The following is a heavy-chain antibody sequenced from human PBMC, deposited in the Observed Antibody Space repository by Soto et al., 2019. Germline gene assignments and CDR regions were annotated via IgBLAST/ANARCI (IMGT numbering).Heavy chain of an antibody. Sequence: WIRQHPGKGLEWMGIIYPGDSDSRYSPSFQGQVTISADKSISTAYLQLSRLKASDTAIYYCARRAGIAVPGDAFDIWGQGTMVTVSS. J-gene: IGHJ3*02. CDR2: IYPGDSDS. D-gene: IGHD6-19*01. V-gene: IGHV5-51*01. CDR3: ARRAGIAVPGDAFDI.